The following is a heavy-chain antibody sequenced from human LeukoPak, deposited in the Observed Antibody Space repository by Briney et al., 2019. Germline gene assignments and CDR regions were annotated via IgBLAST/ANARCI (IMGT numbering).Heavy chain of an antibody. V-gene: IGHV1-69*05. CDR1: GVTFSSYA. Sequence: ASVKVSCKASGVTFSSYAISWVRQAPGQGLEWMGGIIPIFGTANYAQKFQGRVTITTDESTSTAYMELSSLRSEDTAVYYCAGVPFTAGNWFDPWGQGTLVTVSS. CDR2: IIPIFGTA. CDR3: AGVPFTAGNWFDP. D-gene: IGHD6-19*01. J-gene: IGHJ5*02.